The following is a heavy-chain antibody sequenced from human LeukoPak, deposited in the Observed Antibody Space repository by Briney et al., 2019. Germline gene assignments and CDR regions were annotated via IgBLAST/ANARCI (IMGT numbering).Heavy chain of an antibody. D-gene: IGHD3-22*01. CDR3: ARDETYYYDSSGYYAGACFDY. V-gene: IGHV5-51*01. J-gene: IGHJ4*02. Sequence: GESLKISCKGSGYSFSSYWIGWVRQMPGEGLEWMGIIYPGDSDTRYSPSFQGQVTISADKSISTAYLQWSSLKASDTAMYYCARDETYYYDSSGYYAGACFDYWGQGTLVTVSS. CDR2: IYPGDSDT. CDR1: GYSFSSYW.